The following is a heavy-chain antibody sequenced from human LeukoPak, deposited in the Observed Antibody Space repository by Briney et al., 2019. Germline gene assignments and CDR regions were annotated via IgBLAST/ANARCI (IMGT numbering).Heavy chain of an antibody. J-gene: IGHJ4*02. CDR1: GFTFSSYA. CDR3: AKLPVSYSSGWSNFDY. CDR2: ISDSGGSS. V-gene: IGHV3-23*01. Sequence: GGSLRLSCAASGFTFSSYAMSWIRQGPGKGLEWVSGISDSGGSSYYADSVKGRFTISRDNSKNTLYLQMNSLRAEDTAVYYCAKLPVSYSSGWSNFDYWGQGTLVTVSS. D-gene: IGHD6-19*01.